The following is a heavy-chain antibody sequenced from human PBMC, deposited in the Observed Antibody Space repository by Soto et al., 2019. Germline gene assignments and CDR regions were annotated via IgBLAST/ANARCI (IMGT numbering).Heavy chain of an antibody. V-gene: IGHV3-23*01. D-gene: IGHD3-9*01. CDR2: ISGSGGST. CDR1: GFTFSSYA. J-gene: IGHJ6*03. CDR3: AKDILTDNFYYYYYMDV. Sequence: GGSLRLSCAASGFTFSSYAMSWVRQAPGKGLEWVSAISGSGGSTYYADSVKVRFTISRDNSKNTLYLQMNSLRAEDTAVYYCAKDILTDNFYYYYYMDVWGKGTTVTVSS.